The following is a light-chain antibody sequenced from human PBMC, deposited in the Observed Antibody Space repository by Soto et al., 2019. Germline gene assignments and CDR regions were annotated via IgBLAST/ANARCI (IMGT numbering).Light chain of an antibody. J-gene: IGLJ2*01. CDR3: SSYAGTKTLV. V-gene: IGLV2-8*01. CDR2: EVS. Sequence: QSALTQPPSASGSLGRSVTISCTGTLTDIGTYYYVSWYQQHPGKAPKLIIYEVSERPSGVPDRFSGSKSGNTASLTVSGLQAGDEADYYCSSYAGTKTLVFGGGTKLTVL. CDR1: LTDIGTYYY.